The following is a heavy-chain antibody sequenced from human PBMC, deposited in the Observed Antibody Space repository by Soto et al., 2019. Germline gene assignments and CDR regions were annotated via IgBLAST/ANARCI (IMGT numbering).Heavy chain of an antibody. D-gene: IGHD3-3*01. J-gene: IGHJ6*03. Sequence: SETLSLPCTVSGGSISSGGYYWSWNRKHPGKGLEWIGYIYYSGSTYYNPSLKSRVTISVDTSKNQFSLKLSSVTAADTAVYYCARVLRFLVGPDYYYYMDVWGKGTTVTVSS. V-gene: IGHV4-31*03. CDR2: IYYSGST. CDR1: GGSISSGGYY. CDR3: ARVLRFLVGPDYYYYMDV.